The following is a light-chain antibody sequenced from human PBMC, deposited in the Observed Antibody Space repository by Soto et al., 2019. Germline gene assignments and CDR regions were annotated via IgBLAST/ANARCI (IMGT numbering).Light chain of an antibody. J-gene: IGKJ1*01. Sequence: DIQMTQSPSTLSASVGDRVTITCRASQSISSWLAWYQQKPQKAPKLLISKASSLESGITSRFSGSGSGTEFTLTISSLQPDDFATYYCQQYSGYPGTFGQGTKVEVK. V-gene: IGKV1-5*03. CDR1: QSISSW. CDR3: QQYSGYPGT. CDR2: KAS.